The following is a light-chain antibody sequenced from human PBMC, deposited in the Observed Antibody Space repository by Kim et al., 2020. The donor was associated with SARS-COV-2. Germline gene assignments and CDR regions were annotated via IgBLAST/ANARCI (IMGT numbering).Light chain of an antibody. Sequence: SVGDRVTSTCPTTQISASHLNWYQQKPGRAPKPLISAASTLQGGVPSRFSGSRSDTDFTLTISSLQPDDFATYFCQQRYITPLTFGPGTKVDIK. CDR3: QQRYITPLT. CDR1: QISASH. V-gene: IGKV1-39*01. J-gene: IGKJ3*01. CDR2: AAS.